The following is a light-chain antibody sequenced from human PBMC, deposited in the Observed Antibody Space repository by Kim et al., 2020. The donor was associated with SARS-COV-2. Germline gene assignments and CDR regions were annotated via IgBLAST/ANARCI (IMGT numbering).Light chain of an antibody. CDR1: SSDVGGYDY. Sequence: QSATISCTGTSSDVGGYDYVSWYQHHPGKAPKLMIYDVTKRPSGVPARFSGSKSGNTASLTISGLQGDDEADYYCCSFAGTFIPYVFGSGTKVTVL. V-gene: IGLV2-11*01. J-gene: IGLJ1*01. CDR3: CSFAGTFIPYV. CDR2: DVT.